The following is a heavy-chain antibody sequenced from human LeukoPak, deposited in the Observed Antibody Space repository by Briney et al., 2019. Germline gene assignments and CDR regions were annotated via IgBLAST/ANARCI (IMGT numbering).Heavy chain of an antibody. J-gene: IGHJ3*02. CDR1: GGSFSGYY. Sequence: SETLSLTCAVYGGSFSGYYWSWIRQPPGKGLEWIGEINHSGSTNYNPSLKSRVTISVDTSKNQFSLKLSSVTAADTAVYYCARGCSSSWDAFDIWGQGTMVTVSS. CDR2: INHSGST. D-gene: IGHD6-13*01. V-gene: IGHV4-34*01. CDR3: ARGCSSSWDAFDI.